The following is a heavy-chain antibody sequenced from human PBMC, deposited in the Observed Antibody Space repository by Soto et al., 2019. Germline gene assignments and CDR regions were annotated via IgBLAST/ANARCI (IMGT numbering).Heavy chain of an antibody. V-gene: IGHV4-39*01. CDR3: ARSKSGIAPADTVGRFFIY. CDR1: GGSISSSSYY. D-gene: IGHD6-13*01. Sequence: SETLSLTCTVSGGSISSSSYYWGWIRQPPGKGLEWIGSIYYSGSTYYNPSLKSRVTISVDTSKIQFSLKLSSLTAADTAVYYCARSKSGIAPADTVGRFFIYWGQGTLVTVSS. CDR2: IYYSGST. J-gene: IGHJ4*02.